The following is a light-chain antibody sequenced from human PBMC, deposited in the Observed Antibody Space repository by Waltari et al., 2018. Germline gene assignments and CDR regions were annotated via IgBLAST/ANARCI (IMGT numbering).Light chain of an antibody. J-gene: IGLJ2*01. CDR3: QSADSSGTYVV. CDR1: VFPKQY. Sequence: SSELTQPPSVSVSPGQTASITCSADVFPKQYGYWYQQKPGQAPVLVINNDTERPSGIPERFSGSSSGTTVTLTISGVQAEDEADYYCQSADSSGTYVVFGAGTKLTVL. V-gene: IGLV3-25*03. CDR2: NDT.